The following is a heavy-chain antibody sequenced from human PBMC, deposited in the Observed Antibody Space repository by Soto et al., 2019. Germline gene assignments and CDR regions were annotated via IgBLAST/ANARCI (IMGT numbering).Heavy chain of an antibody. CDR2: MNPNSGNT. J-gene: IGHJ5*02. Sequence: QVQLVQSGAEVKKPGASVKVSCKASGYSFSAYDINWVRQATGQGPEWMGWMNPNSGNTGYAQKFQGRVSMTRNTSITTAYMEFSSLGSEDTAVYYCARDNRYTWKEEGWFDPWGQRPLVTVSS. V-gene: IGHV1-8*01. CDR1: GYSFSAYD. D-gene: IGHD1-20*01. CDR3: ARDNRYTWKEEGWFDP.